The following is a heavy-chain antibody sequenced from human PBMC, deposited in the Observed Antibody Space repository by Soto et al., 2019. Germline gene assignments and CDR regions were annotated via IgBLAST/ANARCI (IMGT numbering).Heavy chain of an antibody. D-gene: IGHD1-26*01. CDR3: ARDAYSGTYYDY. CDR2: IYYTGST. J-gene: IGHJ4*02. V-gene: IGHV4-59*01. Sequence: SETLSLTCTVSGGSISGYYWTWIRQPPGRGLEWIAYIYYTGSTNYNPSLKSRVTISVDTSKNQFSLKLNSVTAADTAIYYCARDAYSGTYYDYWGQGTLVTVSS. CDR1: GGSISGYY.